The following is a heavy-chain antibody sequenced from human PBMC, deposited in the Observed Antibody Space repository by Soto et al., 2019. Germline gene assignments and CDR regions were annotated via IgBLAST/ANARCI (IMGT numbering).Heavy chain of an antibody. CDR1: GGSFSGYY. V-gene: IGHV4-34*01. D-gene: IGHD6-13*01. Sequence: QVQLQQWGAGLLKPSETLSLTCAVYGGSFSGYYWSWIRQPPGKGLEWIGEINHSGSTNYNPSLKSRVTISVDTSKKQFYLKLSSVTAADTAVYYCARGQSSSWYGRGWFDPWCQGTLVTVSS. CDR3: ARGQSSSWYGRGWFDP. CDR2: INHSGST. J-gene: IGHJ5*02.